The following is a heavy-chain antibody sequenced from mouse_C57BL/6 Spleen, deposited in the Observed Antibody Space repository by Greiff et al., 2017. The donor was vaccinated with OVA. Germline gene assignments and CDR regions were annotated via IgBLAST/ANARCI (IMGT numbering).Heavy chain of an antibody. CDR2: IDPETGGT. CDR1: GYTFTDYE. Sequence: QVQLQQSGAELVRPGASVTLSCKASGYTFTDYEMHWVKQTPVHGLEWIGAIDPETGGTAYNQKFKGKAILTADKSSSTAYMELRSLTSEDSAVDYCTRCYGSSYGYFDVWGTGTTVTVSS. CDR3: TRCYGSSYGYFDV. D-gene: IGHD1-1*01. V-gene: IGHV1-15*01. J-gene: IGHJ1*03.